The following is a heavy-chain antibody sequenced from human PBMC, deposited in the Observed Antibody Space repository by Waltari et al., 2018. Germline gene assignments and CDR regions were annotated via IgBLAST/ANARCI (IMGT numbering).Heavy chain of an antibody. CDR3: AREDYGGNLFDY. CDR2: IIHNFGTA. V-gene: IGHV1-69*05. Sequence: QVQLVQSGAEVKKPGSSVKVSCKASGGTFSSYAISWVRQAPGQGLEWMGGIIHNFGTANYAQKFQGRVTITTDESTSTAYMELSSLRSEDTAVYYCAREDYGGNLFDYWGQGTLVTVSS. D-gene: IGHD4-17*01. J-gene: IGHJ4*02. CDR1: GGTFSSYA.